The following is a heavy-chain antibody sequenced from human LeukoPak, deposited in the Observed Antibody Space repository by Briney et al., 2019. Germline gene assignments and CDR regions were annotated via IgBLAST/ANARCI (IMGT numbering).Heavy chain of an antibody. J-gene: IGHJ3*02. D-gene: IGHD6-19*01. CDR3: AILDPLIAVAEDAFDI. V-gene: IGHV3-74*01. Sequence: GGSLRLSCAASGFTFSSYWMHWVRQAPGKGLVWVSRINSDGSSTSYADSVKGRFTISRDNAKNTLYLQMNSLRAEDTAVYYCAILDPLIAVAEDAFDIWGQGTMVTVSS. CDR1: GFTFSSYW. CDR2: INSDGSST.